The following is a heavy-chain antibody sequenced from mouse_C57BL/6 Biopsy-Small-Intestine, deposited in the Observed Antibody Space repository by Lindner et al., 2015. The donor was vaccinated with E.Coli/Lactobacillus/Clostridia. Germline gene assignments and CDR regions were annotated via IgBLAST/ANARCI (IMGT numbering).Heavy chain of an antibody. J-gene: IGHJ1*01. CDR3: AREEGGAYYYMDV. V-gene: IGHV1S126*01. CDR2: ISGYDGIT. CDR1: GYIFTTYG. Sequence: SVKVSCKTSGYIFTTYGISWVRQAPGQGLEWMGWISGYDGITFYTQNFQDRVTMTIDKSTRTAYMELRGLRSGDTAVYYCAREEGGAYYYMDVWGQGTTVTV. D-gene: IGHD2-12*01.